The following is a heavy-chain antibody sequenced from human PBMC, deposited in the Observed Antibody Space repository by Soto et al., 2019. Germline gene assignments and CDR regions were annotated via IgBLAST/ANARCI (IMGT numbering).Heavy chain of an antibody. D-gene: IGHD5-12*01. J-gene: IGHJ4*02. CDR3: ADGYNSEHFDY. CDR2: IIPIFGTA. Sequence: SVKVSCKAIGYSFTSHYMHWVRQAPGQGLEWMGGIIPIFGTANYAQKFQGRVTITADESTSTAYMELSSLRSEDTAVYYCADGYNSEHFDYWGQGTLVTVSS. V-gene: IGHV1-69*13. CDR1: GYSFTSHY.